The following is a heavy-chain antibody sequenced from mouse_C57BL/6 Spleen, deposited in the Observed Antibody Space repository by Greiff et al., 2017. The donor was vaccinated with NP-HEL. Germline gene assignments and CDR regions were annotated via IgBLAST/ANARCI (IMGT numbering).Heavy chain of an antibody. CDR1: GYTFTNYW. J-gene: IGHJ2*01. CDR3: ARAATVVAPYYFDY. V-gene: IGHV1-69*01. CDR2: IDPSDSYT. D-gene: IGHD1-1*01. Sequence: VQLQQPGAELVMPGASVKLSCKASGYTFTNYWMHWVKQRPGQGLEWIGEIDPSDSYTNYNQKFKGKSTLTVDKSSSTAYMQLSSLTSEDSAVYYCARAATVVAPYYFDYWGQGTTLTVSS.